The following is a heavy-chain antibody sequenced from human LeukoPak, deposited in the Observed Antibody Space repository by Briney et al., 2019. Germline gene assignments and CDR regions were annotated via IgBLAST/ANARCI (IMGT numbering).Heavy chain of an antibody. V-gene: IGHV1-69*04. CDR1: GGTFSSYA. J-gene: IGHJ6*02. CDR2: IIPILGIA. CDR3: ARDLPRVDTATYYYYYYGMDV. D-gene: IGHD5-18*01. Sequence: SVKVSCKASGGTFSSYAISWVRQAPGRGLEWMGRIIPILGIANYAQKFQGRVTITADKSTSTAYMELSSLRSEDTAVYYCARDLPRVDTATYYYYYYGMDVWGQGTTVTVSS.